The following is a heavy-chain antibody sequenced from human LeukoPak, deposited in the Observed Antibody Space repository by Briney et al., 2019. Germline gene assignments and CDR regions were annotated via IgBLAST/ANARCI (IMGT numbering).Heavy chain of an antibody. CDR1: GGSISSSSYY. D-gene: IGHD3-10*01. Sequence: PSETLSLTCTVSGGSISSSSYYWGWIRQPPGKGLEWIGSIYYSGSTYYNPSLKSRVTISVDTSKNQFSLKLSSVTAADTAVYYCARAGGSGSLVPRPKEIDYWGQGTLVTVSS. CDR3: ARAGGSGSLVPRPKEIDY. CDR2: IYYSGST. V-gene: IGHV4-39*07. J-gene: IGHJ4*02.